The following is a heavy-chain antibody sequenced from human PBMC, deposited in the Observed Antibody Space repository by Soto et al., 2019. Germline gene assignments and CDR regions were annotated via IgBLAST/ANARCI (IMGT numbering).Heavy chain of an antibody. J-gene: IGHJ5*02. V-gene: IGHV4-34*01. D-gene: IGHD1-20*01. Sequence: SETLSLTCAVYGGSFSDYYWTWIRQPPGKGLEWIGEIYHSGSTNYNPSLKSRVTISVDTSKNQFSLNLTSVTAADTAVYYCARGKRSRGIRPTPTSWFDLWGQRTLVTGS. CDR2: IYHSGST. CDR1: GGSFSDYY. CDR3: ARGKRSRGIRPTPTSWFDL.